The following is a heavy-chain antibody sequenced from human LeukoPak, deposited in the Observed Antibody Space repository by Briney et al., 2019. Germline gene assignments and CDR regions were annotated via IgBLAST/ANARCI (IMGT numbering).Heavy chain of an antibody. CDR3: ARAGFSGYPYYYYMDV. D-gene: IGHD3-22*01. CDR2: INSDGSST. J-gene: IGHJ6*03. Sequence: PGGSLRLSCAASGFTFSSYWMHWVRQAPGKGLVWVSRINSDGSSTSYADSVKGRFTISRDNAKNTLYLQMNSLRAEDTAVYYCARAGFSGYPYYYYMDVWGKGTTVTVSS. CDR1: GFTFSSYW. V-gene: IGHV3-74*01.